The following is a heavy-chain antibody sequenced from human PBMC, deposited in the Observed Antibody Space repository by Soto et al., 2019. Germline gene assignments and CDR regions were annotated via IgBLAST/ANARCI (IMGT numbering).Heavy chain of an antibody. CDR2: INPSGGST. CDR3: GSYAINGDTDY. CDR1: GYTFTSYY. J-gene: IGHJ4*02. V-gene: IGHV1-46*01. Sequence: QVHLVQSGAEVKKPGASVKVSCKASGYTFTSYYMHWVRQAPGQGLEWMGIINPSGGSTSYAQKFQGRVTMTRDTYTSTVYMELSSLRSEDTAVYYCGSYAINGDTDYWGQGTLVTVSS. D-gene: IGHD2-21*01.